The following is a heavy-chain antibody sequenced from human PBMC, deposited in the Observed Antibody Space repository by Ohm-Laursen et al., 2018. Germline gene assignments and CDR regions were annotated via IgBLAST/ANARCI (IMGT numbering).Heavy chain of an antibody. V-gene: IGHV3-23*01. CDR1: GFTFSSYA. CDR3: AKVSLAYCGGDCYSGAAFDI. Sequence: GSLRLSCTASGFTFSSYAMSWVRQAPGKGLEWVSAISGSGGSTYYADSVKGRFTISRDNSKNTLYLQMNSLRAEDTAVYYCAKVSLAYCGGDCYSGAAFDIWGQGTMVTVSS. J-gene: IGHJ3*02. CDR2: ISGSGGST. D-gene: IGHD2-21*02.